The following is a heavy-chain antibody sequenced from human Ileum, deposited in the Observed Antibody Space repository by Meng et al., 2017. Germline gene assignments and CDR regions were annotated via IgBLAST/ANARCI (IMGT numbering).Heavy chain of an antibody. V-gene: IGHV1-18*01. CDR1: GYTFTSSG. Sequence: QVQLVQSGAEAKKPGASGKVSCKASGYTFTSSGITWVRQAPGQGLEWMGWISAYNGDRNYAQKLQGRVTMTTDTSTSTAYMELNNLRSDDTAVYYCAKLGYCSSSSCYPEDDWFDPWGQGTLVTVSS. CDR2: ISAYNGDR. CDR3: AKLGYCSSSSCYPEDDWFDP. J-gene: IGHJ5*02. D-gene: IGHD2-2*01.